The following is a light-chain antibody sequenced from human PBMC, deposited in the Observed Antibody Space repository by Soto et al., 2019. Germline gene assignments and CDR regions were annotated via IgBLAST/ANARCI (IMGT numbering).Light chain of an antibody. CDR2: GNI. CDR1: NSNIGAGYD. V-gene: IGLV1-40*01. CDR3: QSYDSSLSADV. Sequence: QSVLTQPPSVSGAPGQRVTISCTGSNSNIGAGYDVHWYQHLPGTAPRLLIYGNINRPSGVPDRFSGSKSGTSASLAITGLQAEDEADYYCQSYDSSLSADVFGSGTQLTVL. J-gene: IGLJ7*01.